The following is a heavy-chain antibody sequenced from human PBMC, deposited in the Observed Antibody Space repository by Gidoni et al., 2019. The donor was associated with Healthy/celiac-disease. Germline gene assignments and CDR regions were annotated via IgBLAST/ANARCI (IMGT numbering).Heavy chain of an antibody. D-gene: IGHD2-8*02. Sequence: QVQLVESGGGVVQPGRSLRLSCAASGFTFSSYGMHWVRPAPGKGLEWVAVISYDGSNKYYADSVKGRFTISRDNSKNTLYLQMNSLRAEDTAVYYCAKDGPYCTGGVCYYRPTDYYYGMDVWGQGTTVTVSS. J-gene: IGHJ6*02. CDR1: GFTFSSYG. CDR3: AKDGPYCTGGVCYYRPTDYYYGMDV. V-gene: IGHV3-30*18. CDR2: ISYDGSNK.